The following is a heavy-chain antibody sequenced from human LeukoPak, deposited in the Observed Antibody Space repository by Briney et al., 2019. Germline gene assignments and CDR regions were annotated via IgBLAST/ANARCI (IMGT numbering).Heavy chain of an antibody. CDR2: IYTSGST. Sequence: SQTLSLTCTVSGGSISSGLCYWSWIRQPAGKGLEWIGRIYTSGSTNYNPSLKSRVTISLDTSKSQFSLKLSSVTAADTAVYYCARIRTYSSSWYDYYYYMDVWGKGTTVTISS. CDR1: GGSISSGLCY. J-gene: IGHJ6*03. CDR3: ARIRTYSSSWYDYYYYMDV. V-gene: IGHV4-61*02. D-gene: IGHD6-13*01.